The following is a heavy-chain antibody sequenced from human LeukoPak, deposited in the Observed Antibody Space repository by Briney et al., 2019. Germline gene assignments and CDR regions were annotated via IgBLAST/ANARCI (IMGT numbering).Heavy chain of an antibody. V-gene: IGHV1-2*02. CDR2: INPNSGVT. Sequence: ASVKVSCKASGYTFTGYYMHWVRQAPGQGLDWMGWINPNSGVTDYAQKFQGRVTMTRDTSISTAYMEVSSLRSDDTAVYYCARDFGRAYGDKFDYWGQGTLVTVSS. D-gene: IGHD4-17*01. J-gene: IGHJ4*02. CDR1: GYTFTGYY. CDR3: ARDFGRAYGDKFDY.